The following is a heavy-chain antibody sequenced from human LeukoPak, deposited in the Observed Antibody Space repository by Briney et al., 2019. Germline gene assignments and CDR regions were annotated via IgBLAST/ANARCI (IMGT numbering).Heavy chain of an antibody. CDR3: AKEGKTRNWNYYQAKPVY. CDR1: GFTFSSYE. V-gene: IGHV3-48*03. Sequence: GGSLRLSCAASGFTFSSYEMNWVRQAPGKGLEWVSYISSGGSTKYYADSVKGRFTISRDNSKNTLYLQMNSLRAEDTAVYYCAKEGKTRNWNYYQAKPVYWGQGTLVTVSS. J-gene: IGHJ4*02. CDR2: ISSGGSTK. D-gene: IGHD1-7*01.